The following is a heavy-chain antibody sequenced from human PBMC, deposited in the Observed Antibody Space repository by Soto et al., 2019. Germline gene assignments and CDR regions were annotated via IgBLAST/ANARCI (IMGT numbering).Heavy chain of an antibody. CDR2: ISDSGSST. CDR3: AVKAEGYYAPFDF. CDR1: GFTFSTYA. J-gene: IGHJ4*02. D-gene: IGHD3-22*01. Sequence: EVQLLESGGGLVQPGGSLRLSCAASGFTFSTYAMTWIRQAPGKGLECVSVISDSGSSTYYADSVKGRFTISRDNSKNTLFLQMNSLRAEDTAVYSCAVKAEGYYAPFDFLGQGTLVTVSS. V-gene: IGHV3-23*01.